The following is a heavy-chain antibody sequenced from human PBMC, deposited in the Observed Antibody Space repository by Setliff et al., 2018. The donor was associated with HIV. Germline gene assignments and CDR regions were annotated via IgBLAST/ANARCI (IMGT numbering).Heavy chain of an antibody. J-gene: IGHJ4*02. Sequence: PSETLSLTCTVSGVSVNSGGYYWNWIRQPPGKGLEWIAYIYYSGSTNYNPSLKSRVTISVDTSKNQFSLKLSFVTAADTAVYYCARGWFGGYYFDYWGQGTLVTVSS. CDR2: IYYSGST. D-gene: IGHD3-10*01. CDR3: ARGWFGGYYFDY. CDR1: GVSVNSGGYY. V-gene: IGHV4-61*08.